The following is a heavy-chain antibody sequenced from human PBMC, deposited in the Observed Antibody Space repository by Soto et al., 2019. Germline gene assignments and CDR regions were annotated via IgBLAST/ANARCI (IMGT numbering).Heavy chain of an antibody. D-gene: IGHD1-26*01. CDR3: ARGTKWTYDAFDI. V-gene: IGHV4-34*01. CDR2: INHSGST. CDR1: GGSFSGYC. J-gene: IGHJ3*02. Sequence: PSETLCLTCAVDGGSFSGYCWSWIRQPPGKGLEWIGEINHSGSTNYNPSLKSRVTISVDTSKNQFSLKLSSVTAADTAVYYCARGTKWTYDAFDIWGQGTMVTVSS.